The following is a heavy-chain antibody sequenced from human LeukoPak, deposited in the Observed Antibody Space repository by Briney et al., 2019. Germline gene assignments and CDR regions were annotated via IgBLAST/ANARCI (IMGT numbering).Heavy chain of an antibody. V-gene: IGHV3-53*01. CDR2: IYSGGST. D-gene: IGHD3-10*01. Sequence: GGSLRLSCAASGFTFSSYWMSWVRQAPGKGLEWVSVIYSGGSTYYADSVKGRFTISRDNSKNTLYLQMNSLRAEDTAVYYCARVSYGSGSYYSSRGAFDIWGQGTMVTVSS. CDR3: ARVSYGSGSYYSSRGAFDI. CDR1: GFTFSSYW. J-gene: IGHJ3*02.